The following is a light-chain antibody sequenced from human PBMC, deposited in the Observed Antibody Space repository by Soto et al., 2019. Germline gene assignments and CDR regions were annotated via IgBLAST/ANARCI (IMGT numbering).Light chain of an antibody. CDR2: DVN. V-gene: IGLV2-18*01. CDR1: TTDLDNYDS. Sequence: QSVLTQPPSVSWSPGKSVTISCTATTTDLDNYDSVSWYQQAPGTAPKLFIYDVNNRPSGAPDRFSGSTSGNTASLTISGLQAEDETDYFCSLYSSNGSLSFGPGTKVTVL. CDR3: SLYSSNGSLS. J-gene: IGLJ1*01.